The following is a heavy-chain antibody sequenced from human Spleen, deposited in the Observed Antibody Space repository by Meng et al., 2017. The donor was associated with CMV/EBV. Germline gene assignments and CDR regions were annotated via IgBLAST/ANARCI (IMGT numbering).Heavy chain of an antibody. J-gene: IGHJ6*02. CDR1: GCTFSGYG. Sequence: GGSLRLSCTAAGCTFSGYGMHWVRQAPGKGLEWVAFIRYDGTNEDYADSVKGRFTISRDNSKNTLYLQMNIVRLEDTAVYYCAKVLGTEYQLLMEGNYHYYAMDVWGQGTTVTVSS. CDR2: IRYDGTNE. V-gene: IGHV3-30*02. D-gene: IGHD2-2*01. CDR3: AKVLGTEYQLLMEGNYHYYAMDV.